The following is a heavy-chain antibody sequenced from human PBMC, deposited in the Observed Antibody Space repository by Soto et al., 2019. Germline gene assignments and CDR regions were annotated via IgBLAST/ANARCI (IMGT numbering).Heavy chain of an antibody. CDR2: ISGDGVTT. CDR3: AREYYGLLTGYYTDY. V-gene: IGHV3-74*01. Sequence: EVQLVESGGDLVQRGGSLRLSCAASGFPFSSYWMHWVRHTPGKGLDWVARISGDGVTTYYADSVTGRFTVSRDNDKNTLSLQISGLRAEDTAVYYCAREYYGLLTGYYTDYWDQGTLVSVSS. CDR1: GFPFSSYW. J-gene: IGHJ4*02. D-gene: IGHD3-9*01.